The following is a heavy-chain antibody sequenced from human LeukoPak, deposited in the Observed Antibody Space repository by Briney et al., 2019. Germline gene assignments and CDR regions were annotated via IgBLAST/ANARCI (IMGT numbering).Heavy chain of an antibody. V-gene: IGHV3-74*01. J-gene: IGHJ6*02. CDR1: GFTFSSYW. D-gene: IGHD3-22*01. CDR3: ARVHFGSSGYYHYGMDV. Sequence: GGSLRLSCVASGFTFSSYWMHWVRQAPGKGLVWVSRINSDGSSTSYADSVKGRFTISRDNAKNTLYLQMNSLRAEDTAVYYCARVHFGSSGYYHYGMDVWGQGTTVTVSS. CDR2: INSDGSST.